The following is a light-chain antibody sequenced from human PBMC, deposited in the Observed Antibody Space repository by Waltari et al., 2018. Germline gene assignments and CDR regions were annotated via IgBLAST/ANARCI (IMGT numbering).Light chain of an antibody. V-gene: IGKV3D-15*01. CDR2: GAS. Sequence: EIVMTQSPATLSVSPGARATLSCRASQSVSSNVAWDQQKPVQTPRLLIYGASTRAPGIPARFSGSGSGTEFTLTISSLQSEDFAVYYCQQYNNWPPLTFGGGTKVEIK. CDR1: QSVSSN. CDR3: QQYNNWPPLT. J-gene: IGKJ4*01.